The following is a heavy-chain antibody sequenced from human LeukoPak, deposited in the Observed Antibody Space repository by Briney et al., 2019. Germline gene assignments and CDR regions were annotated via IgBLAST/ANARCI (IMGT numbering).Heavy chain of an antibody. Sequence: PSETLSLTCTVSGDSISSNYWSWIRQPPGKGLEWIGYIYYSGSTNYNPSLKSRVTISVDTSKNQFSLKLSSVTAADTAVYYCAGGYIYGSTYYYMDVWGKGTTVTISS. V-gene: IGHV4-59*01. CDR2: IYYSGST. CDR1: GDSISSNY. CDR3: AGGYIYGSTYYYMDV. D-gene: IGHD5-18*01. J-gene: IGHJ6*03.